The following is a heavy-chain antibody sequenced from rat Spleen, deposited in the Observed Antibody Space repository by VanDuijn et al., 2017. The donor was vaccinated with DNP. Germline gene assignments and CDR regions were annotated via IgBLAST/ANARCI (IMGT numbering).Heavy chain of an antibody. CDR2: IGSAAYAP. J-gene: IGHJ2*01. CDR3: VRWNSGHFDY. CDR1: GFTFSAYY. V-gene: IGHV5-22*01. Sequence: EVQVLESGGGLVQPGNSLKLSCATSGFTFSAYYMAWVRQAPAKGLEWVAYIGSAAYAPYYGDSVKGRFTISRDNAKSTLYLQMNSLRSEDMATYYCVRWNSGHFDYWGQGVMVTVSS. D-gene: IGHD4-3*01.